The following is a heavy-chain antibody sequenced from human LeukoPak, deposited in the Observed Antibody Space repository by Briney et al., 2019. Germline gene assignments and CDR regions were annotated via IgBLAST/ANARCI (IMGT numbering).Heavy chain of an antibody. J-gene: IGHJ4*02. CDR2: INSDGSST. D-gene: IGHD1-26*01. CDR3: ARGADSGRHMFFFIIGLYYFDY. Sequence: GGSLRLSCAASGFTFSSYWMHWVRQAPGKGLVWVSRINSDGSSTSYADSVKGRFTISRDNAKNSLYLQMNSLRAEDTAVYYCARGADSGRHMFFFIIGLYYFDYWGQGTLVTVSS. CDR1: GFTFSSYW. V-gene: IGHV3-74*01.